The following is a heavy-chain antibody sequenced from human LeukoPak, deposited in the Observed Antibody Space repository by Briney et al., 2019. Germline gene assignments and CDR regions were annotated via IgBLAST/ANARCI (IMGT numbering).Heavy chain of an antibody. J-gene: IGHJ4*02. CDR1: GGSISSYY. V-gene: IGHV4-4*07. Sequence: SETLSLTCTVSGGSISSYYWSWIRQSAGKGLEWIGRIYTSGCTNYNPSLKGRVTMSVDTSKNQFSLKLSSVTAADTAVYYCARNGGSGTYYDGSFDYWGQGTLVTVSS. CDR2: IYTSGCT. D-gene: IGHD1-26*01. CDR3: ARNGGSGTYYDGSFDY.